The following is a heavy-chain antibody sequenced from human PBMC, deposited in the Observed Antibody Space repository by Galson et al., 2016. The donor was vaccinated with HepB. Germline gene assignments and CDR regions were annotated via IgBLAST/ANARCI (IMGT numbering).Heavy chain of an antibody. Sequence: SLRLSCAASGFTFNNYWMTWVRQVPGKGLEWVANIKEDGTEKHYVDSVKGRFTISRDNAKNLLYLQMNSLRAEDTAIYYCAKSSGWDCDYWGQGTRVTVSS. CDR2: IKEDGTEK. V-gene: IGHV3-7*03. CDR3: AKSSGWDCDY. J-gene: IGHJ4*02. CDR1: GFTFNNYW. D-gene: IGHD1-26*01.